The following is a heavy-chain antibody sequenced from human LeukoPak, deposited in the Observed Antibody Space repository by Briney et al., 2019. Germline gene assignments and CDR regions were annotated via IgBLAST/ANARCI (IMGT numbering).Heavy chain of an antibody. V-gene: IGHV3-33*06. Sequence: GGSLRLSCAASGFTFSHFGFHWVRQAPGKGLEWVAVIWSDGSNKYYGDSVKGRFTIYRDDSQNKVYLQMNSLRAEDTAVYYCAKDAQRGFDYSNSLEYWGQGSLVTVSS. J-gene: IGHJ4*02. CDR1: GFTFSHFG. CDR3: AKDAQRGFDYSNSLEY. D-gene: IGHD4-11*01. CDR2: IWSDGSNK.